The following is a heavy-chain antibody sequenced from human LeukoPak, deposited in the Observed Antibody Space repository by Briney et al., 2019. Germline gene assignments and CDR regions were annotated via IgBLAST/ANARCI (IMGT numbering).Heavy chain of an antibody. V-gene: IGHV3-30*18. CDR2: ISYGGSNK. J-gene: IGHJ4*02. Sequence: PGGSLTLSCTASRFTFSSYTMHWLPHAPGQGLVWLTVISYGGSNKWYADSLKGQFTISRDNSKNMLYLQINSMRDEDTAVYYCAKSMENNYSFVPLNNWGQGTLVSVSS. CDR3: AKSMENNYSFVPLNN. CDR1: RFTFSSYT. D-gene: IGHD4-11*01.